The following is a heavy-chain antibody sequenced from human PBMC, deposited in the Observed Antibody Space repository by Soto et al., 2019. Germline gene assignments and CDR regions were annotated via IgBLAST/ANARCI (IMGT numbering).Heavy chain of an antibody. D-gene: IGHD5-18*01. CDR1: GFTFSSYS. J-gene: IGHJ4*02. CDR2: ISSSSSTI. Sequence: HPGGSLRLSCAASGFTFSSYSMNWVRQAPGKGLEWVSYISSSSSTIYYADSVKGRFTISRDNAKNSLYLQMNSLRDEDTAVYYCAKPRGYSYGYVEGEDFDYWGQGTLVTVSS. CDR3: AKPRGYSYGYVEGEDFDY. V-gene: IGHV3-48*02.